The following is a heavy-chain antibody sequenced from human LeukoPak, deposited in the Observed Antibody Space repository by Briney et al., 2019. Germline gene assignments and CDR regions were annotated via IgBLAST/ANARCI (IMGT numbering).Heavy chain of an antibody. CDR1: GHSFSSDSF. Sequence: SETLSLTCGVSGHSFSSDSFWGWIRQPPGQGLEWIGSIHERGSTFYNPSLKSRVTISIDTSKNQFSLNVNSVTAADTAVYYCARASRPSNSWFDPWGQGTVVTVSP. V-gene: IGHV4-38-2*01. CDR3: ARASRPSNSWFDP. J-gene: IGHJ5*02. CDR2: IHERGST. D-gene: IGHD6-6*01.